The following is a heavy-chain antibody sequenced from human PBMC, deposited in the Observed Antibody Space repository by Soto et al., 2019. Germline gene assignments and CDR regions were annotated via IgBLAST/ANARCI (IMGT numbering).Heavy chain of an antibody. J-gene: IGHJ6*02. Sequence: GGSLRLSCAASGFTFTTYGIHWVRQAPGKGLEWVAVISSDGRNKYYADSVKGRFTISRDISKNTLFLQMNNLGPEDTGVYYCGKEAGAVTNYYYYGMDVWGQGTTVTVSS. CDR2: ISSDGRNK. D-gene: IGHD1-26*01. CDR3: GKEAGAVTNYYYYGMDV. CDR1: GFTFTTYG. V-gene: IGHV3-30*18.